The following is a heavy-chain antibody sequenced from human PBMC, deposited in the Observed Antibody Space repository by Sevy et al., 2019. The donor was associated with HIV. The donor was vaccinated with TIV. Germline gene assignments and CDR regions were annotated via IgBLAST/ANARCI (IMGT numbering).Heavy chain of an antibody. V-gene: IGHV3-30*18. CDR2: ISYDGSNK. CDR1: GFTFSDYG. J-gene: IGHJ6*02. Sequence: GGSLRLSCAASGFTFSDYGMHWVRQAPGKGLEWVVVISYDGSNKYYADSVKGRFTISRDNSKNTLYLQMNSLRAKDTAVYYCAKDQRWLQSYYYYGMDVWGQGTTVTVSS. CDR3: AKDQRWLQSYYYYGMDV. D-gene: IGHD5-12*01.